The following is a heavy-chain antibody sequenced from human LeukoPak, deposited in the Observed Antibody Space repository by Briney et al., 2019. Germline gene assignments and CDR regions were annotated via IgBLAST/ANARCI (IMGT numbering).Heavy chain of an antibody. J-gene: IGHJ4*02. Sequence: PGGSLRLSCAASGFTVSSNYMNWVRQAPGKGLEWVSVIYSGATTYYADSVKGRFTISRDNSKNTLYLQMNSLRAEDTAVYYCAKAIAAAGTSYWGQGTLVTVSS. CDR2: IYSGATT. D-gene: IGHD6-13*01. CDR3: AKAIAAAGTSY. V-gene: IGHV3-53*01. CDR1: GFTVSSNY.